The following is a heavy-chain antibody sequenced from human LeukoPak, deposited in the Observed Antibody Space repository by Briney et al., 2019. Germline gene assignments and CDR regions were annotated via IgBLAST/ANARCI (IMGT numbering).Heavy chain of an antibody. J-gene: IGHJ4*02. CDR2: IYHSGST. CDR1: GGSISSYY. D-gene: IGHD1-26*01. Sequence: SETLSLTCTVSGGSISSYYWSWIRQPPGKGLEWIGSIYHSGSTYYNPSLKSRVTISVDTSKNQFSLKLSSVTAADTAVYYCASNSEVGALGYWGQGTLVTVSS. V-gene: IGHV4-59*08. CDR3: ASNSEVGALGY.